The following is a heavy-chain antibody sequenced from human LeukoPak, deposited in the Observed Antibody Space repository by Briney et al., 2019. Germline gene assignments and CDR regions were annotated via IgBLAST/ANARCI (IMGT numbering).Heavy chain of an antibody. CDR3: SNWVEKARPSLDY. Sequence: GGSLRLSCSASGFTFRSYAMAWVRQAPGKGLGWVSAISNSGRNTYYADSVKGRFTISRDNTKNTLYLEMNSLRAEDTAVYYCSNWVEKARPSLDYGGQGALVTVS. CDR2: ISNSGRNT. J-gene: IGHJ4*02. CDR1: GFTFRSYA. V-gene: IGHV3-23*01. D-gene: IGHD6-6*01.